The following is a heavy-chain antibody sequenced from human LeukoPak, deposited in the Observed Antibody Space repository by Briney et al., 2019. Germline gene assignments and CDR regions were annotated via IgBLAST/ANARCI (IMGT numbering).Heavy chain of an antibody. CDR3: AKAYGTNGYYQLPIDF. CDR1: GFTFSSYW. D-gene: IGHD3-22*01. J-gene: IGHJ4*02. Sequence: GGSLRLSCAASGFTFSSYWMHWVRQAPGKGLVWVSRIKSDGSSTSYADSVKGRFTISRDNSKNTLYLQLNNLRAEDTAIYYCAKAYGTNGYYQLPIDFWGQGTLVTVSS. V-gene: IGHV3-74*01. CDR2: IKSDGSST.